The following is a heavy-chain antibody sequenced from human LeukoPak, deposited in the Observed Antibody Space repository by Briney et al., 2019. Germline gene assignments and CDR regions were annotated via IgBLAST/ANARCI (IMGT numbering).Heavy chain of an antibody. J-gene: IGHJ6*03. CDR3: ARGGLAARYYYHYMDV. CDR1: GGSFSGYY. Sequence: ETLSLTCAVYGGSFSGYYWSWIRQPPGKGLEWIGEINHSGSTNYNPSLKSRVTISVDTSKNQFSLKLSSVTAADTAVYYCARGGLAARYYYHYMDVWGKGTTVTVSS. CDR2: INHSGST. D-gene: IGHD6-6*01. V-gene: IGHV4-34*01.